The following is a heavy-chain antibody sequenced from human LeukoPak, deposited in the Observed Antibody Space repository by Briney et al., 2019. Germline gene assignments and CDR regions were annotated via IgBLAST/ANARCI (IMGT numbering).Heavy chain of an antibody. CDR1: GFTFSSHS. Sequence: GGSLRLSCVASGFTFSSHSMDWVRQAPGKGLEWVSCISSSSSYIYYADSLKGRFTISRDNAKNSLYLQMNSLRAEDTAVYYCARDPPLVSGPVYYYYYMDVWGKGTTVTVSS. CDR3: ARDPPLVSGPVYYYYYMDV. CDR2: ISSSSSYI. V-gene: IGHV3-21*01. D-gene: IGHD5/OR15-5a*01. J-gene: IGHJ6*03.